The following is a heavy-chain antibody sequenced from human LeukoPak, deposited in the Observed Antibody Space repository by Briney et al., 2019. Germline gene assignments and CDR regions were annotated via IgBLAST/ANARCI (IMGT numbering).Heavy chain of an antibody. J-gene: IGHJ3*02. V-gene: IGHV3-30*18. D-gene: IGHD3-10*01. Sequence: GGSLRLSCAASGFIFSTYGMHWGRQAPDKGLERVAVMSYDGSTKYYADSVKGRFTISRDNSKNMLYLQMNSLRAEDTAVYYCAKDSGELLYGDAFDIWGQGTRVAVSS. CDR2: MSYDGSTK. CDR1: GFIFSTYG. CDR3: AKDSGELLYGDAFDI.